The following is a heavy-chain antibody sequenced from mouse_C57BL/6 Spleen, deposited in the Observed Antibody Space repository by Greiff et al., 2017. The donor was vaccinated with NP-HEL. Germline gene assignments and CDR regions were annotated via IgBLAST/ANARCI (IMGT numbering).Heavy chain of an antibody. J-gene: IGHJ3*01. Sequence: QVQLQQSGAELARPGASVKLSCKASGYTFTSYGISWVKQRTGQGLEWIGEIYPRSGNTYYNEKFKGKATLTADKSSSTAYMELRSLTSEDSAVYFCARERNYDYDVGWFAYWGQGTLVTVSA. CDR1: GYTFTSYG. V-gene: IGHV1-81*01. CDR3: ARERNYDYDVGWFAY. CDR2: IYPRSGNT. D-gene: IGHD2-4*01.